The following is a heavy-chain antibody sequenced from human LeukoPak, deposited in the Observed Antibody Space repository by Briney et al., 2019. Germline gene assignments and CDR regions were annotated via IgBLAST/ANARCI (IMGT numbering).Heavy chain of an antibody. CDR1: GYTFTSYG. D-gene: IGHD3-10*01. Sequence: GASVKVSCKASGYTFTSYGISWVRQAPGQGLEWMAWMKSNSGNTGYAQKFQGRVTVTRNTSISTAYMELSSLRSEDTAVYYCARGAHYGSGSLLWGQGTLVTVSS. J-gene: IGHJ4*02. V-gene: IGHV1-8*02. CDR3: ARGAHYGSGSLL. CDR2: MKSNSGNT.